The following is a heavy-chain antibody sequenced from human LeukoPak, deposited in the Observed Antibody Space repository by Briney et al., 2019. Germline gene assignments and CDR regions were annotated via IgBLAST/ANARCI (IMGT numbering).Heavy chain of an antibody. Sequence: GGSLRLSCAASGFTFSDYAMSWVRQAPGKGLEWVASIGPTGSDRYHADSIKGRFTISRDNANDFLYLQMNSLRAEDTAVYYCATETNGRHYDYWGQGTLLTVSS. CDR1: GFTFSDYA. CDR2: IGPTGSDR. D-gene: IGHD1-14*01. CDR3: ATETNGRHYDY. V-gene: IGHV3-21*06. J-gene: IGHJ4*02.